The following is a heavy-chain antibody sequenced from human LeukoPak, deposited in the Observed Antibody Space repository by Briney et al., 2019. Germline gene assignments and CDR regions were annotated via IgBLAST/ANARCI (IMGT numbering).Heavy chain of an antibody. Sequence: GESLKISCKGSGYSFTSYWIGWVRQMPGKGLEWMGIIYPGDSDTRYSPSFQGQVTISADKSISTAYLQWSSLKASDTAMYYCARSRGGSYSEYYYYYMDVWGKGTTVTISS. J-gene: IGHJ6*03. D-gene: IGHD1-26*01. CDR3: ARSRGGSYSEYYYYYMDV. CDR2: IYPGDSDT. CDR1: GYSFTSYW. V-gene: IGHV5-51*01.